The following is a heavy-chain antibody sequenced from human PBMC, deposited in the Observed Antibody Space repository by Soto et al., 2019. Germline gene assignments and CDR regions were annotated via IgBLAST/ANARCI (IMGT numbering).Heavy chain of an antibody. J-gene: IGHJ5*02. Sequence: SETLSLTCAVYGGSFSGYYWSWIRQPPGKGLEWIGEINHSGSTNYNPSLKSRVTISVDTSKNQFSLKLSSVTAADTAVYYCARVRITMVRGVIGFRRWFAPWGQGTLVTVSS. D-gene: IGHD3-10*01. CDR1: GGSFSGYY. CDR2: INHSGST. CDR3: ARVRITMVRGVIGFRRWFAP. V-gene: IGHV4-34*01.